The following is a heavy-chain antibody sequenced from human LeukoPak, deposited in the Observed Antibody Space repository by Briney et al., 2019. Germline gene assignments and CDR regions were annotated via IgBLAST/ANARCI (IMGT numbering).Heavy chain of an antibody. D-gene: IGHD3-10*02. CDR2: ISGSGGST. CDR3: AELGITMIGGV. Sequence: GGSLRLSCAASGVTFSSYAMSWVRQAPGKGLEWVSAISGSGGSTYYADSVKGRFTISRDNAKNSLYLQMNSLRAEDTAVYYCAELGITMIGGVWGKGTTVTISS. CDR1: GVTFSSYA. J-gene: IGHJ6*04. V-gene: IGHV3-23*01.